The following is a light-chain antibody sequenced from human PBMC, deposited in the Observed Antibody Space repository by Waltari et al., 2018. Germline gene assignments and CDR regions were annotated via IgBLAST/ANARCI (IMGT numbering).Light chain of an antibody. J-gene: IGKJ3*01. V-gene: IGKV3-15*01. CDR2: AAS. CDR3: QQYNTWPS. CDR1: QNISTH. Sequence: EIVMTQSPATLSVSPGERATLSCRASQNISTHLVWYQHNPGQAPRLHIYAASTRATGTPARFSGHGSGTEFTLTISSLQSEDFALYYCQQYNTWPSFGPGTKVDIK.